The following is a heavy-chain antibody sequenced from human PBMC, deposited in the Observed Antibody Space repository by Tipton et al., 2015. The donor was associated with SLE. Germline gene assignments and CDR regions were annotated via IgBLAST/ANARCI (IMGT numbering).Heavy chain of an antibody. D-gene: IGHD5-24*01. V-gene: IGHV4-59*07. CDR1: GGSISHYF. CDR2: IYYRGSN. Sequence: TLSLTCTVSGGSISHYFWSWIRQPPGKGLEWIGYIYYRGSNKYNPSLKSRVTISVDTSKNQFSLKVSSVTAADTAVYYCARSGVEMTTIGLNFQHWGQGTLVTVSS. J-gene: IGHJ1*01. CDR3: ARSGVEMTTIGLNFQH.